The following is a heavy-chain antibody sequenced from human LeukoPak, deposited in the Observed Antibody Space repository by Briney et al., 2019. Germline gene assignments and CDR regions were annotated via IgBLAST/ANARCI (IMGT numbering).Heavy chain of an antibody. Sequence: PSETLSLTCTVSGGSISSHYWSWVRQPPGKGLEWIAYMYYSGTTNYNPSLKSRVTMSVDTSKNQFSLKLTSVTAADTAVYYCAGPRPVNYFPFDYGARGPLVTVSS. D-gene: IGHD3-10*01. CDR2: MYYSGTT. CDR3: AGPRPVNYFPFDY. CDR1: GGSISSHY. V-gene: IGHV4-59*11. J-gene: IGHJ4*02.